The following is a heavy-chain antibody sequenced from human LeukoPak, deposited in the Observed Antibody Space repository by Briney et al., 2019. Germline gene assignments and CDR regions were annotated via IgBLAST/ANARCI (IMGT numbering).Heavy chain of an antibody. CDR3: AKERQLVPDYYYYMDV. V-gene: IGHV3-23*01. J-gene: IGHJ6*03. CDR2: ISGSGGST. D-gene: IGHD6-6*01. CDR1: GFNFASYW. Sequence: PGGSLRLSCAASGFNFASYWMSWVRQAPGKGLEWVSAISGSGGSTYYADSVKGRFTISRDNSKNTLYLQMNSLRAEDTAVYYCAKERQLVPDYYYYMDVWGKGTTVTVSS.